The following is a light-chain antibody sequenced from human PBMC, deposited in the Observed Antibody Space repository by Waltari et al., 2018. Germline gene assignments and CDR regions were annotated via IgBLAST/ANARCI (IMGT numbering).Light chain of an antibody. CDR1: NIGSKS. Sequence: SYVLTQPPSVSVAPGKTARITCGGNNIGSKSVHWYQQKPGQAPVLVIHYDRDRPSGIPEGYSCFNSGNTATLTISRVEAGDEADYYCHVWDSSSYPPWRVGGGTKLTVL. CDR2: YDR. CDR3: HVWDSSSYPPWR. V-gene: IGLV3-21*04. J-gene: IGLJ2*01.